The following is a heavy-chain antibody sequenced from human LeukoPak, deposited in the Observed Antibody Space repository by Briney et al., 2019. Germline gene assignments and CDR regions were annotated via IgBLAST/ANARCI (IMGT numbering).Heavy chain of an antibody. CDR1: GFTFSSYA. V-gene: IGHV3-23*01. Sequence: GSLRLSCAASGFTFSSYAMSWVRQAPGKGLEWVSAISGSGGSTYYADSVKGRFTISRDNSKNTLYLQMNSLRAEDTAVYYCAKAHTEYQLLSGFYWGQGTLVTVSS. CDR2: ISGSGGST. CDR3: AKAHTEYQLLSGFY. J-gene: IGHJ4*02. D-gene: IGHD2-2*01.